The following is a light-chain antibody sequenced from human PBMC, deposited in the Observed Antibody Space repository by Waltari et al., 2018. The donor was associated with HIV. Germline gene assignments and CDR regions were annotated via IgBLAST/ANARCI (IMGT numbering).Light chain of an antibody. V-gene: IGKV1-12*01. J-gene: IGKJ3*01. CDR2: SAS. Sequence: DVQMTQSPSSVSASVGDRVTITCRASHDISVWLAWYQQKQGKAPKLLIYSASILHSGVPSRFSGSGSETHFTLTISSLQPEDFATYYCPQANSLPLTFGPGTKVEIK. CDR3: PQANSLPLT. CDR1: HDISVW.